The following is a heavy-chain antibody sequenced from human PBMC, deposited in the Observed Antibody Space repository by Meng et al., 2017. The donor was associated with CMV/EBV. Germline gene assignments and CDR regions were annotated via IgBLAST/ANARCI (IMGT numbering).Heavy chain of an antibody. CDR3: ARGTNSGSYSAFDI. V-gene: IGHV3-53*01. J-gene: IGHJ3*02. CDR1: GFTVSSNY. CDR2: IYSGGST. D-gene: IGHD1-26*01. Sequence: GESLKISCAASGFTVSSNYMSWVRQAPGKGLEWVSVIYSGGSTYYADSVKSRFTISRDNSKNTLYLQMNSLRAEDTAVYYCARGTNSGSYSAFDIWGQGTMVTVSS.